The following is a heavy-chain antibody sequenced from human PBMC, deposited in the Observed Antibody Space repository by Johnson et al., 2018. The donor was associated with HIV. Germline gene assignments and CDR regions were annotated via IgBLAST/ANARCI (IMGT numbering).Heavy chain of an antibody. CDR1: GFTFSSYA. V-gene: IGHV3-30*04. CDR2: ISYDGSNK. CDR3: ARDALLRFLEWFI. J-gene: IGHJ3*02. D-gene: IGHD3-3*01. Sequence: QVQLVESGGGVVQPGRSLRLSCAASGFTFSSYAMHWVRQAPGKGLEWVAVISYDGSNKYYADSVKGRFTISRDNSKNNMYLQMNSLRVEATAVYYCARDALLRFLEWFIWGQGTMVTVSS.